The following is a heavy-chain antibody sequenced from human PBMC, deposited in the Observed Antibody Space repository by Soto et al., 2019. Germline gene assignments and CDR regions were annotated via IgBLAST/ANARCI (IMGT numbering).Heavy chain of an antibody. V-gene: IGHV4-61*01. CDR1: GGSVSSGIYY. CDR2: VYYSGST. J-gene: IGHJ4*02. Sequence: PSETRSRTCTVSGGSVSSGIYYWNWIRQPPGKGLEWIGYVYYSGSTNYNPSLKSRVTISVDTSKNQFSLKLSSVTAADTAVYYCASFLRTYKTFDYWGQGTLVTVSS. D-gene: IGHD1-1*01. CDR3: ASFLRTYKTFDY.